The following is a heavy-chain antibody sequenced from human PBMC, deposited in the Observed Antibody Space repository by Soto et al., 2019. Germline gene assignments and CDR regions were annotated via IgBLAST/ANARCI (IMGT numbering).Heavy chain of an antibody. CDR2: MNPNSGNT. Sequence: ASVKVSCKASGGTFSSYDINWVRQATGQGLEWMGWMNPNSGNTGYAQKFQGRVTMTRNTSISTAYMELSSLRSEDTAVYYCARVQSSGWLYYYYGMDVWGRGTTVTVDS. J-gene: IGHJ6*04. D-gene: IGHD6-19*01. V-gene: IGHV1-8*02. CDR1: GGTFSSYD. CDR3: ARVQSSGWLYYYYGMDV.